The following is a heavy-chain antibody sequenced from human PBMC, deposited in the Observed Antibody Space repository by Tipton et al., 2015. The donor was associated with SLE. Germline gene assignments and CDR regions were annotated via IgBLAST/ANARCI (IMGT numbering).Heavy chain of an antibody. Sequence: TLSLTCSVSGVSLSTSRYYWGWIRPSPGQGLEWVGSLYAGGSTHFHPSLKSRASISADASKNHFSLKLNSVTAADTAVYYCVRHSVDPKYGADSWYYYSGLDVWGQGTTVTVSS. CDR1: GVSLSTSRYY. J-gene: IGHJ6*02. CDR2: LYAGGST. V-gene: IGHV4-39*01. D-gene: IGHD4/OR15-4a*01. CDR3: VRHSVDPKYGADSWYYYSGLDV.